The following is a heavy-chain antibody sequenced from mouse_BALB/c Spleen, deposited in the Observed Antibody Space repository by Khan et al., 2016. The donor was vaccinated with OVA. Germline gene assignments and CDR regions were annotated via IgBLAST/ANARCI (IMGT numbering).Heavy chain of an antibody. J-gene: IGHJ3*01. V-gene: IGHV1S132*01. CDR1: GYTFTSYW. CDR2: IFPGTGTT. D-gene: IGHD2-1*01. CDR3: ARGYFGNYEFAY. Sequence: QVQLQQSGAELVKPGASVKLSCKTSGYTFTSYWIQWVKQRPGQGLGWIGQIFPGTGTTYYNANFKGKATLTVDTSSSPAYMQLSSLTSEDSAVYVCARGYFGNYEFAYWGQGTLVTVAP.